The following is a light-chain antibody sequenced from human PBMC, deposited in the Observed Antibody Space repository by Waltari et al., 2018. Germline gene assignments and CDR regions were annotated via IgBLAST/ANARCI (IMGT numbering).Light chain of an antibody. Sequence: DIQMTQSPSSLSASVGDRVTITCRASQSIGASLKWYQQKSGRPPKLLIYAASNLQTGVPSRFRDSGSGTDFSLTISNLQPEDLATYYCQQSYSTVLTFGEGTKVETK. CDR3: QQSYSTVLT. V-gene: IGKV1-39*01. J-gene: IGKJ4*01. CDR1: QSIGAS. CDR2: AAS.